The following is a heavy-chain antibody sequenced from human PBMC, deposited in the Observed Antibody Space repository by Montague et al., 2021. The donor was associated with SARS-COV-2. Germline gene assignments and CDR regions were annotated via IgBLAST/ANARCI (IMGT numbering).Heavy chain of an antibody. V-gene: IGHV3-53*04. D-gene: IGHD6-13*01. CDR3: TRSMAAAGTFYCYYGMDV. CDR1: GFTVSSSY. J-gene: IGHJ6*02. Sequence: SLRLSCAASGFTVSSSYMSWVRQAPGKGLEWVSVIYRGGDTYYADSVKGRFTIPRHNSKNTLFLEMNSLRGDDTAVYYCTRSMAAAGTFYCYYGMDVWGQGTTVTISS. CDR2: IYRGGDT.